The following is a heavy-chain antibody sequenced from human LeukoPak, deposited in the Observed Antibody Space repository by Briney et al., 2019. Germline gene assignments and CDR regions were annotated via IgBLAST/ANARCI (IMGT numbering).Heavy chain of an antibody. CDR1: GYTFTGYY. J-gene: IGHJ4*02. V-gene: IGHV1-2*02. Sequence: ASVKVCCKASGYTFTGYYMHWVRQAPGQGLEWMGWINPNSGGTNYVQKFQGRVTMTRDTSISTAYMELSRLRSDDTAVYYCARVRIAVAGKYYFDYWGQGTLVTVSS. CDR3: ARVRIAVAGKYYFDY. D-gene: IGHD6-19*01. CDR2: INPNSGGT.